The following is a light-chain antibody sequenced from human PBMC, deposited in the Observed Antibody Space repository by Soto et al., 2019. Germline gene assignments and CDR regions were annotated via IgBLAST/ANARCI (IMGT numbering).Light chain of an antibody. V-gene: IGLV2-14*03. J-gene: IGLJ1*01. CDR3: LSYTGGSTLQV. CDR2: DVS. Sequence: QSVLTQPASVSGSPGQSITISCTGISSDVGGYNYVSWYQQYPGKAPKLMIFDVSDRPSGVSHRFSGSKSGNTASLTISGLQAEDEADYYCLSYTGGSTLQVFGTGTKLTVL. CDR1: SSDVGGYNY.